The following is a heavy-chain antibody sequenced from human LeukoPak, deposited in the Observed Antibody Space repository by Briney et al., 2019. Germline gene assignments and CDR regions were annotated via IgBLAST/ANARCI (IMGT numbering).Heavy chain of an antibody. Sequence: SETLSLTCTVSGGSISSYYWSWIRQPPGKGLEWIGYIYTSGSTNYNPSLKTRVTISVDTSKNQFSLKLSSVTAADTAVYYCAILSPIAAAGTIWFDPWGQGTLVTVSS. J-gene: IGHJ5*02. D-gene: IGHD6-13*01. V-gene: IGHV4-4*09. CDR3: AILSPIAAAGTIWFDP. CDR2: IYTSGST. CDR1: GGSISSYY.